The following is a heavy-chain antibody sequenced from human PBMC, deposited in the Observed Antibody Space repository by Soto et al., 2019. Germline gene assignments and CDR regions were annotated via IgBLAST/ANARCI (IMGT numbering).Heavy chain of an antibody. Sequence: SGPTLVNPTQTLTLTCTFSGFSLSTSGVGVGWIRQPPGKALEWLALIYWDDDKRYSPSLKSRLTITKDTSKNQVVLTMTNMDPLDRATYFCANRAPLEYSSSLGADAFEIWGQGTMVTVSS. CDR3: ANRAPLEYSSSLGADAFEI. D-gene: IGHD6-13*01. V-gene: IGHV2-5*02. CDR2: IYWDDDK. CDR1: GFSLSTSGVG. J-gene: IGHJ3*02.